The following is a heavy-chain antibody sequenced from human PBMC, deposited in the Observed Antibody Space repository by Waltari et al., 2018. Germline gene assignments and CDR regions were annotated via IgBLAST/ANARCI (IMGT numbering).Heavy chain of an antibody. V-gene: IGHV3-53*01. Sequence: EVQLVESGGGLIQPGGSLRLYCAVSGVTVNSNYMSWVRQAPGKGLEWVSVIYSVGSTYDADSVKGRFTISRDNSKNTLYLQMNSLRAEDTAVYYCAGCRPLDFYFDYWGQGNLVTVSS. CDR3: AGCRPLDFYFDY. CDR2: IYSVGST. J-gene: IGHJ4*02. CDR1: GVTVNSNY.